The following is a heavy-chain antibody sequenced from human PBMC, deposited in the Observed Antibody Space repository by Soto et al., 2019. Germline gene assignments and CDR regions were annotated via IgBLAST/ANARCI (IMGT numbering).Heavy chain of an antibody. J-gene: IGHJ4*02. CDR2: ISGSGGST. V-gene: IGHV3-23*01. D-gene: IGHD3-22*01. Sequence: GGSLRLSCAASGFTFSSYAMSWVRQAPGKGLEWVSAISGSGGSTYYADSVKGRFTISRDNSKNTLYLQMNSLRAEDTAVYYCAKPSRAYYYDSSGYLQWGQGTLVTVSS. CDR1: GFTFSSYA. CDR3: AKPSRAYYYDSSGYLQ.